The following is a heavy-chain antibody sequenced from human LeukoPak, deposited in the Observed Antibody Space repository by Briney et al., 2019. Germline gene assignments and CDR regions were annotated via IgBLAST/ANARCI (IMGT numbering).Heavy chain of an antibody. Sequence: GASVKVSCKASGYTFTDHYMHWVRQAPGQGLEWVGWINPNSGGTNYAQKFQGRVTMTRDTSISTAYMELSRLRSDDTAVYYCRVGGEIAVAGMRKLDNDYWGQGTLVTVSS. CDR3: RVGGEIAVAGMRKLDNDY. V-gene: IGHV1-2*02. D-gene: IGHD6-19*01. CDR2: INPNSGGT. CDR1: GYTFTDHY. J-gene: IGHJ4*02.